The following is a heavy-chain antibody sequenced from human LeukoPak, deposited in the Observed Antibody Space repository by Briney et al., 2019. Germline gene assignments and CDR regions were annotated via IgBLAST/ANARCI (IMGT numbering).Heavy chain of an antibody. J-gene: IGHJ4*02. CDR3: ARDDYGDYFFDF. V-gene: IGHV3-7*01. CDR1: GFTFSSYA. Sequence: GGSLRLSCAASGFTFSSYAMTWVRQAPGKGLEWIANIKPDGSEKYYVDSVKGRFTISRDNAKNSLYLQLNSLRAEDTAMYYCARDDYGDYFFDFWGQGTLVTVSS. CDR2: IKPDGSEK. D-gene: IGHD4-17*01.